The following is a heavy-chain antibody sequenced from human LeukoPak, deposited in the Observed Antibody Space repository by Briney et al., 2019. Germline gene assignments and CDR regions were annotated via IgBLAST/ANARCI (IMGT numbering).Heavy chain of an antibody. CDR3: ARFVVVAATLDY. V-gene: IGHV4-31*03. CDR1: GGSINNGGYY. D-gene: IGHD2-15*01. CDR2: IYYSGSS. J-gene: IGHJ4*02. Sequence: SSETLPLTCTVSGGSINNGGYYWSWIRQHPGKGLEWIGYIYYSGSSYYNPSLRSRVTISVDTSKNHFSLKLSSVTAADTAVYYCARFVVVAATLDYWGQGTLVTVSS.